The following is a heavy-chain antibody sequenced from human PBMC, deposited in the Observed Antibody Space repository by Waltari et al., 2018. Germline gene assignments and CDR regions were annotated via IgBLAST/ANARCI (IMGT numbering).Heavy chain of an antibody. J-gene: IGHJ1*01. V-gene: IGHV4-34*01. CDR2: INHSGST. CDR3: ARARYGGPLQH. D-gene: IGHD4-17*01. Sequence: QVQLQQWGAGLLKPSETLSLPCAVYGGSFSGYYWSWIRQPPGKGLEWIGEINHSGSTNYNPSLKSRVTISVDTSKNQFSLKLSSVTAADTAVYYCARARYGGPLQHWGQGTLVTVSS. CDR1: GGSFSGYY.